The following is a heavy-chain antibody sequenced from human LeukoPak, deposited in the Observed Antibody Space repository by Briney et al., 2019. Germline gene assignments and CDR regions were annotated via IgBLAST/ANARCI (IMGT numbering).Heavy chain of an antibody. J-gene: IGHJ6*02. CDR1: GGSISSYY. CDR2: IYYSGST. CDR3: ARDGYSYGYYYYYGMDV. D-gene: IGHD5-18*01. V-gene: IGHV4-59*01. Sequence: PSETLSLTCTDSGGSISSYYWSWIRQPPGKGLEWIGYIYYSGSTNYNPSLKSRVTISVDTSKNQFSLKLSSVTAADTAVYYCARDGYSYGYYYYYGMDVWGQGTTVTVSS.